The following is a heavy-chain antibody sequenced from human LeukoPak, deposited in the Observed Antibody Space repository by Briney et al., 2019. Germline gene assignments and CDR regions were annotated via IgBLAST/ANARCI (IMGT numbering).Heavy chain of an antibody. CDR2: ISSSSSYI. CDR3: ARLGDFWSGYYRWDWFDP. J-gene: IGHJ5*02. V-gene: IGHV3-21*01. D-gene: IGHD3-3*01. Sequence: GGSLRLSCAASGFTFSSYSMNWVRQAPGKGLELVSSISSSSSYIYYADSVKGRFTISRDNAKNSLYLQMNSLRAEDTAVYYCARLGDFWSGYYRWDWFDPWGQGTLVTVSS. CDR1: GFTFSSYS.